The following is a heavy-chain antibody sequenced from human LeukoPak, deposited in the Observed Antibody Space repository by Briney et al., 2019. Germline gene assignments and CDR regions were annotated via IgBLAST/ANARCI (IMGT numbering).Heavy chain of an antibody. CDR3: ASAVPAGDY. J-gene: IGHJ4*02. CDR1: GFTFSSYS. CDR2: ISSSSSTI. V-gene: IGHV3-48*01. D-gene: IGHD1-14*01. Sequence: GSLRLSCAASGFTFSSYSMNWVRQAPGKGLEWVSYISSSSSTIYYADSVKGRFTISRDNAKNSLYLQMNSLRAEDTAVYYCASAVPAGDYWGQGTLVTVSS.